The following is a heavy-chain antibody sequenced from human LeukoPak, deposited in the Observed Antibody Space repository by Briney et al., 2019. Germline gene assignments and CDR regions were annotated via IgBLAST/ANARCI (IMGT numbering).Heavy chain of an antibody. D-gene: IGHD4-17*01. Sequence: GGSLRLSCAASGFTLSSYWMHWVRQAPGKGLVWVSRINSDGSSTSYADSVKGRFTISRDNAKNTLYLQMNSLRAEDTAVYYCARDKDGAVTTGDYWGQGTLVTVSS. CDR1: GFTLSSYW. J-gene: IGHJ4*02. CDR2: INSDGSST. V-gene: IGHV3-74*01. CDR3: ARDKDGAVTTGDY.